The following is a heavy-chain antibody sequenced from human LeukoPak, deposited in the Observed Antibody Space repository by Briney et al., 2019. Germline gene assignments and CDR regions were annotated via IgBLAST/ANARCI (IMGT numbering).Heavy chain of an antibody. D-gene: IGHD6-19*01. CDR3: ARGQIAVAGIFDY. CDR1: GGSISSGSYY. J-gene: IGHJ4*02. CDR2: IYTSGST. Sequence: SETLSLTCTVSGGSISSGSYYWSWIRQPAGKGLEWIGRIYTSGSTNYNPSLKSRVTISLDTSKNQFSLKLSSVTAADTAVYYCARGQIAVAGIFDYWGQGTLVTVSS. V-gene: IGHV4-61*02.